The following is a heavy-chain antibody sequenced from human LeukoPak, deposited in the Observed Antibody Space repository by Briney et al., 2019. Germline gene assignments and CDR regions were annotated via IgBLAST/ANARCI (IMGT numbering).Heavy chain of an antibody. CDR1: GFTFSSYS. CDR3: AKHYYDSSGYYYYYMDV. J-gene: IGHJ6*03. V-gene: IGHV3-21*04. D-gene: IGHD3-22*01. Sequence: PGGSLRLSCAASGFTFSSYSMNWVRQAPGKGLEWVSSISSSSSYIYYADSVKGRFTISRDNAKNSLYLQMNSLRAEDTAVYYCAKHYYDSSGYYYYYMDVWGKGTTVTVSS. CDR2: ISSSSSYI.